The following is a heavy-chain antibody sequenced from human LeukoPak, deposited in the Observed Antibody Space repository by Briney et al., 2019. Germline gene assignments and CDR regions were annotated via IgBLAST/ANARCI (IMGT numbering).Heavy chain of an antibody. CDR2: ISSSGSTI. V-gene: IGHV3-48*03. CDR1: GFTFSSYE. Sequence: PGGSLRLSCAASGFTFSSYERNWVRQAPGKGLEWVSYISSSGSTIYYADSVKGRFTISRDNAKNSLYLQMNSLRAEDTAVYYCARSIDYYYYGMDVWGQGTTVTVSS. CDR3: ARSIDYYYYGMDV. J-gene: IGHJ6*02.